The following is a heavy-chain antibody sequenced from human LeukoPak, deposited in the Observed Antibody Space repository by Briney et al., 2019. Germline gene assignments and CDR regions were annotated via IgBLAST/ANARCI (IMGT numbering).Heavy chain of an antibody. V-gene: IGHV4-4*07. CDR1: GDSIITYN. J-gene: IGHJ4*02. D-gene: IGHD6-13*01. Sequence: SETLSVTCTVSGDSIITYNRSWMRPPPGKGLEWIGRIYTSGSTNYNPSLKSRVTISVDKSKNQFSLKLSSVTAADTAVYYCAREPIAAAAPLDYWGQGTLVAVSS. CDR2: IYTSGST. CDR3: AREPIAAAAPLDY.